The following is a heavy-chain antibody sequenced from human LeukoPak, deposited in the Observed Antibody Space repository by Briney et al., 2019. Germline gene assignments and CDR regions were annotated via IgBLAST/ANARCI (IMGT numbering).Heavy chain of an antibody. CDR1: GGSISSNTYY. CDR2: IYYSGST. D-gene: IGHD3-22*01. J-gene: IGHJ4*02. Sequence: SETLSLTCTVSGGSISSNTYYWGWIRQPPGKGLEWIGSIYYSGSTYYNPSLKSRVTISVDTSKNQFSLKLSSVTAADTAVYYCARQRSNYYDSSGYHHDYWGQGTLVTVSS. V-gene: IGHV4-39*01. CDR3: ARQRSNYYDSSGYHHDY.